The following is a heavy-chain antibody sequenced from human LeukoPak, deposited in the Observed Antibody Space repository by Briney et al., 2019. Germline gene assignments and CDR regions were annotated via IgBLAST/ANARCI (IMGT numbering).Heavy chain of an antibody. J-gene: IGHJ4*02. CDR3: ARGGCTTPTCPLDY. CDR2: INPNSGGT. D-gene: IGHD2-8*01. Sequence: GASVKVSCKASGYTFTGYNMHWVRQAPGQGLEWMGWINPNSGGTNYAQKFQARVTTTRDTSISTAYMELSSLGSDDTALYYCARGGCTTPTCPLDYWGQGSLVTVSS. CDR1: GYTFTGYN. V-gene: IGHV1-2*02.